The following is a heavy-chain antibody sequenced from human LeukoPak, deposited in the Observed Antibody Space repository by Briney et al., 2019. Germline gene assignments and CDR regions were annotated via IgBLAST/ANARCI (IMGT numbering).Heavy chain of an antibody. CDR3: ARHRAYSSSSPFDY. V-gene: IGHV4-59*08. J-gene: IGHJ4*02. CDR1: GGSISSLY. Sequence: TSETLSLTCSGPGGSISSLYWSWIRQPPGKGLEWIGYIYYTGSTNYNPSLKSRVTMVVDMSKNQFSLRLSSVTAADTAVYYCARHRAYSSSSPFDYWGQGTLVTVSS. D-gene: IGHD6-6*01. CDR2: IYYTGST.